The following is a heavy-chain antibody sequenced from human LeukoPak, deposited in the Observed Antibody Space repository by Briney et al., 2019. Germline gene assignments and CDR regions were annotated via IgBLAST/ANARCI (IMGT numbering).Heavy chain of an antibody. Sequence: KPSETLSLTCTVSGGSIGSGGYFWAWIRQPPGKGLEWIGTMYYSGTTYYNPSLKSRVTMSVDTSKNQFSLRVTSVTAADTAVYYCARHRHYYFSGGIWGQGTMVTVSS. CDR3: ARHRHYYFSGGI. J-gene: IGHJ3*02. D-gene: IGHD2/OR15-2a*01. CDR1: GGSIGSGGYF. CDR2: MYYSGTT. V-gene: IGHV4-39*01.